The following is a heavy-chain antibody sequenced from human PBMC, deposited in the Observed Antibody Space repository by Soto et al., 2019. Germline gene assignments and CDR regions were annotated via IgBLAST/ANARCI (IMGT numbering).Heavy chain of an antibody. J-gene: IGHJ6*02. CDR2: INAGNGNT. CDR3: ARDLKYSSSSVCPYYYYHDLMDV. D-gene: IGHD6-6*01. V-gene: IGHV1-3*01. CDR1: GYTFTSYA. Sequence: GASVKVSCKASGYTFTSYAMHWVRQAPGQRLEWMGWINAGNGNTKYSQKFQGRVTITRDTSASTAYMELSSLRSEDTAVYYCARDLKYSSSSVCPYYYYHDLMDVRGQGTTVTVSS.